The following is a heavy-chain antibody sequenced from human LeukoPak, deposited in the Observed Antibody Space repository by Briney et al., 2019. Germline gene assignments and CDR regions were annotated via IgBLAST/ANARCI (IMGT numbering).Heavy chain of an antibody. V-gene: IGHV3-7*03. J-gene: IGHJ4*02. D-gene: IGHD4-23*01. Sequence: GGSLRLSCAASGFTFSSYWMSWVRQAPGKGLEWVANIKQDGSEKYYVDSVKGRFTISRDNSKNTVYLQLSSLRAEDTAVYYCARAAGDKAANARFDYWGQGTLVTVSP. CDR3: ARAAGDKAANARFDY. CDR1: GFTFSSYW. CDR2: IKQDGSEK.